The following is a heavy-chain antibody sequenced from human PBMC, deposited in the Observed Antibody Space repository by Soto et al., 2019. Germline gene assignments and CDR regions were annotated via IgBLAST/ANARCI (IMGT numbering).Heavy chain of an antibody. CDR3: ARRAVRSGSYDAFDI. D-gene: IGHD1-26*01. CDR1: GFTFSSYG. Sequence: PGGSLRLSCAASGFTFSSYGMHWVRQAPGKGLEWVAVISYDGSNKYYADSVKGRFTISRDNSKNTLYLQMNSLRAEDTAVYYCARRAVRSGSYDAFDIWGQGTTVTVSS. CDR2: ISYDGSNK. J-gene: IGHJ3*02. V-gene: IGHV3-30*03.